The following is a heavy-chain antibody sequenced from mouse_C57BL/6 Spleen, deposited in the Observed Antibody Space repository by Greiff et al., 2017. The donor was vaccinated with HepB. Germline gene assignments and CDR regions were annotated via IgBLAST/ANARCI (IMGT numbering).Heavy chain of an antibody. CDR2: INYDGSST. CDR1: GFTFSDYY. Sequence: EVQLVESEGGLVQPGSSMKLSCTASGFTFSDYYMAWVRQVPEKGLEWVANINYDGSSTYYLDSLKSRFIISRDNAKNILYLQMSSLKSEDTATYYCAREVVAYYFDYWGQGTTLTVSS. D-gene: IGHD1-1*01. J-gene: IGHJ2*01. CDR3: AREVVAYYFDY. V-gene: IGHV5-16*01.